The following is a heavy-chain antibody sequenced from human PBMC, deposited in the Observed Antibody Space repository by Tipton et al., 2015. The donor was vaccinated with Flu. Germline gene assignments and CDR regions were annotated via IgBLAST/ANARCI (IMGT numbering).Heavy chain of an antibody. CDR2: IYTSGTT. J-gene: IGHJ4*02. D-gene: IGHD3-10*01. V-gene: IGHV4-61*02. Sequence: TLSLTCSVSGGSVSSASYYWNWIRQPAGKGLQFIGRIYTSGTTTYNPSLKSRVTMSIDTSKNQFSLKLSSVTAADTAVYYCARGSGSGTYVIFDYWGQGTLVTVSS. CDR3: ARGSGSGTYVIFDY. CDR1: GGSVSSASYY.